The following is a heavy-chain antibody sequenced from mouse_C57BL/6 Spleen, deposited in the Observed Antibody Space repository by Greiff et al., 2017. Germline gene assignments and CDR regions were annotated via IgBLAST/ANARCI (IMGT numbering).Heavy chain of an antibody. CDR2: IHPNSGST. D-gene: IGHD1-1*01. Sequence: QVQLQQSGAELVKPGASVKLSCKASGYTFTSYWMHWVKQRPGQGLEWIGMIHPNSGSTNYNEKFKSKATLTVDKSSSTAYMQLSSLTSEDSAVYYCARSDYGSYWYFDVWGTGTTVTVSS. J-gene: IGHJ1*03. V-gene: IGHV1-64*01. CDR3: ARSDYGSYWYFDV. CDR1: GYTFTSYW.